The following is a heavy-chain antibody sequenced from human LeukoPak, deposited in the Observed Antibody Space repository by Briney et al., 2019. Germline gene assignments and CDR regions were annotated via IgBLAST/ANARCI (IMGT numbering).Heavy chain of an antibody. CDR1: GFTFSSYA. D-gene: IGHD2-15*01. Sequence: GGSLRLSCAASGFTFSSYAMSWVRQAPGKGLEWVSAISGSGGSTYYADSVKGRFTISRDNSKNTLYLQMNSLRAEDTAVYYCAKGWVGCSGGSCYRNDAFDIWGQGTMVTVSS. V-gene: IGHV3-23*01. CDR2: ISGSGGST. CDR3: AKGWVGCSGGSCYRNDAFDI. J-gene: IGHJ3*02.